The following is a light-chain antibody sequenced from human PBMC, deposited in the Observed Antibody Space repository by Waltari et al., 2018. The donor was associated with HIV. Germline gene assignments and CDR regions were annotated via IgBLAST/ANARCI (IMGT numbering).Light chain of an antibody. CDR3: QSSDSTLSGSV. V-gene: IGLV1-40*01. J-gene: IGLJ2*01. CDR2: NTN. CDR1: RSNIGTHE. Sequence: QSVLTQPPSVSGAPGQRVTLSCTGSRSNIGTHEVHWYQQLPGTAPRLLIYNTNARPSGGPDRFSGSKSGTSASLAIHGLQAEDEADYYCQSSDSTLSGSVFGGGTKLTVV.